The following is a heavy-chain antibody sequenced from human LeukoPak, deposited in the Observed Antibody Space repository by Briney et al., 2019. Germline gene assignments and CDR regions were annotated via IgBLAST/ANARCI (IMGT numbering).Heavy chain of an antibody. V-gene: IGHV3-33*01. CDR3: ARASGSYDY. J-gene: IGHJ4*02. CDR1: GFTFSIYG. CDR2: IWPDGSNK. Sequence: GGSLRLSCAAYGFTFSIYGIHWVRQAPGKGLEWVADIWPDGSNKNYADSVKGRFTIPRDNSKYTPELQMNRLKAEDTAVYYCARASGSYDYWGQGTLVTVSS. D-gene: IGHD1-26*01.